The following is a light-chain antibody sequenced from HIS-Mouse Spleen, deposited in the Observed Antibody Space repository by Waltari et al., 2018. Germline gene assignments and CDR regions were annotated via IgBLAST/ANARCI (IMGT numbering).Light chain of an antibody. CDR3: QAWDSSTVV. CDR2: QDS. CDR1: KLGDKY. V-gene: IGLV3-1*01. J-gene: IGLJ2*01. Sequence: SYELTQPPSVSVSPGQTASITCSGDKLGDKYACWYQQKPGQSPVLVIYQDSKRPLGIPGRFSGSNSGNTATLTISGTQAMDEADYYCQAWDSSTVVFGGGTKLTVL.